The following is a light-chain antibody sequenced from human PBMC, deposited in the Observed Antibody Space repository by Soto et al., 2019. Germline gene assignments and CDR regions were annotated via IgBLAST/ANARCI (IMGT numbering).Light chain of an antibody. V-gene: IGLV2-14*01. CDR3: SSYTTNNTPV. CDR1: SSDVGGYNW. Sequence: QPASVSGSPGQSITISCTGTSSDVGGYNWLSWYQQRPGKAPKLIIFEVSNRPSGVSNRFSGSRSGNTASLTISGLQTEDEADYYCSSYTTNNTPVFGGGTKLTVL. CDR2: EVS. J-gene: IGLJ3*02.